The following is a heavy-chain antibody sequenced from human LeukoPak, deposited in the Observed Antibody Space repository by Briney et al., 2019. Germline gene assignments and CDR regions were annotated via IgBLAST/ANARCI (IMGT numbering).Heavy chain of an antibody. CDR1: DFTFSNFE. CDR3: AGRSSDSSGYFYFES. CDR2: ISASGSTI. J-gene: IGHJ4*02. Sequence: AGRSLRLSCAASDFTFSNFEMNWVRQAPGRRLEWVSYISASGSTIYYADSMKGRSTISRDNSKKSLYLQMNSLRAEDTAVYYCAGRSSDSSGYFYFESWGQGTLVTVSS. V-gene: IGHV3-48*03. D-gene: IGHD3-22*01.